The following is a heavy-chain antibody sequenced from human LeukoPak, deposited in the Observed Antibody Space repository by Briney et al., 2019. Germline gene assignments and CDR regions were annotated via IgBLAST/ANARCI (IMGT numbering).Heavy chain of an antibody. CDR2: ISYDGSNK. CDR1: GFTFSSYA. Sequence: GGSRRLSCAASGFTFSSYAMHWVRQAPGKGLEWVAVISYDGSNKYYADSVKGRFTISRDNSKNTLYLQMNSLRAEDTAVYYCARERATHFDYWGQGTLVTVSS. V-gene: IGHV3-30-3*01. J-gene: IGHJ4*02. D-gene: IGHD1-26*01. CDR3: ARERATHFDY.